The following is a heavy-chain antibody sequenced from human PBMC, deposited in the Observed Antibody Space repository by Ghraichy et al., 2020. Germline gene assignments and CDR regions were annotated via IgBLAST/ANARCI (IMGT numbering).Heavy chain of an antibody. J-gene: IGHJ3*02. Sequence: GESLNISCAASGFTFSSYSMNWVRQAPGKGLEWVSSISSSSSYIYYADSVKGRFTISRDNAKNSLYLQMNSLRAEDTAVYYCARDKVWVDILTGYLYAFDIWGQGTMVTVSS. CDR1: GFTFSSYS. V-gene: IGHV3-21*01. CDR3: ARDKVWVDILTGYLYAFDI. D-gene: IGHD3-9*01. CDR2: ISSSSSYI.